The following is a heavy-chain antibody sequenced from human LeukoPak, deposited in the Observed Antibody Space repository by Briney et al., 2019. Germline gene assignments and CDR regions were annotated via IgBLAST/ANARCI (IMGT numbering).Heavy chain of an antibody. Sequence: SETLSLTCSVSGDSLSPYYWNWIWQTPEKGLEWIGYVYSTGSTYYNPSLKSRVTISVDTSKNQFSLKLSSVTAADTAVYYCAKVGAYGDYARHDYWGQGTLVTVSS. D-gene: IGHD4-17*01. CDR1: GDSLSPYY. V-gene: IGHV4-59*08. CDR2: VYSTGST. CDR3: AKVGAYGDYARHDY. J-gene: IGHJ4*02.